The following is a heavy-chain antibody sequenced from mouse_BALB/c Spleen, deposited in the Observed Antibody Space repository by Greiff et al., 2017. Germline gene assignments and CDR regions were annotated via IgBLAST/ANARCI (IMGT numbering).Heavy chain of an antibody. CDR1: GYTFTSYN. J-gene: IGHJ2*01. D-gene: IGHD2-14*01. CDR3: ARSRYDERHYFDY. CDR2: IYPGNGDT. Sequence: LQQPGAELVKPGASVKMSCKASGYTFTSYNMHWVKQTPGQGLEWIGAIYPGNGDTSYNQKFKGKATLTADKSSSTAYMQLSSLTSEDSAVYYCARSRYDERHYFDYWGQGTTLTVSS. V-gene: IGHV1-12*01.